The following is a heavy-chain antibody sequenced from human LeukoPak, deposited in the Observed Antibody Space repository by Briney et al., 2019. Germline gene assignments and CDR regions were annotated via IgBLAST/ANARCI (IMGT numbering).Heavy chain of an antibody. Sequence: SQTLSLTCTVSGGSISSGGYYWSWIRQPPGKGLEWIGHIYYSGSTYYNPSLKSRVAISVDTSKNQFSLKLSSVTAADTAIYYCTASVTSRVVLDYWGQGTLVTVSS. CDR2: IYYSGST. CDR3: TASVTSRVVLDY. J-gene: IGHJ4*02. CDR1: GGSISSGGYY. D-gene: IGHD2-15*01. V-gene: IGHV4-31*03.